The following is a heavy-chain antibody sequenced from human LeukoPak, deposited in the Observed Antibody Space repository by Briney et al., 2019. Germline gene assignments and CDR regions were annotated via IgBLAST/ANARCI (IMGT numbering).Heavy chain of an antibody. CDR3: ARDPQFSYSSSWYDH. Sequence: EASVKVSCKASGYTFTVYYMHWVRQAPGQGLEWMGWINPNSGGTNYAQKFQGRVTMTRDTSISTAYMELSRLRSDDTAVYYCARDPQFSYSSSWYDHWGQGTLVTVSS. CDR2: INPNSGGT. J-gene: IGHJ5*02. D-gene: IGHD6-13*01. CDR1: GYTFTVYY. V-gene: IGHV1-2*02.